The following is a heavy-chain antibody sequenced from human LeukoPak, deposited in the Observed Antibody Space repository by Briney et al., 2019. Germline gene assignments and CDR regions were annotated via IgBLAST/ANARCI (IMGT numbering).Heavy chain of an antibody. CDR3: ARETDYFDY. CDR1: GGSFSGYY. V-gene: IGHV4-34*01. J-gene: IGHJ4*02. Sequence: SETLSLTCAVYGGSFSGYYWSWIRQPPGKGLEWIGEINHRGSTNYNPSLKSQVTISLDTSKNQFSLKLSSVTAADTAVYYCARETDYFDYWGQGTLVTVSS. CDR2: INHRGST.